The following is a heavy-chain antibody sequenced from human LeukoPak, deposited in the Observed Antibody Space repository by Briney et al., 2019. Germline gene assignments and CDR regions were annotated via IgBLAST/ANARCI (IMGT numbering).Heavy chain of an antibody. V-gene: IGHV3-30-3*01. J-gene: IGHJ4*02. CDR3: EPYGDDHDD. Sequence: GGSLRLSCAASGFTFSSYAMHWVRQAPGKGLEWVAVISYDGSNKYYADSVKGRFTISRDNSKNTLYLQMNSLRAEDTAVYYCEPYGDDHDDWGQGTLVTVSS. CDR2: ISYDGSNK. D-gene: IGHD4-17*01. CDR1: GFTFSSYA.